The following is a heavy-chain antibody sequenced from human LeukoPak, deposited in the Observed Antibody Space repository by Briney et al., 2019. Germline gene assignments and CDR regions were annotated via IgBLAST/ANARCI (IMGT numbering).Heavy chain of an antibody. CDR3: TKDLELGF. CDR2: MYISGST. CDR1: GGSISSYY. D-gene: IGHD1-7*01. V-gene: IGHV4-4*07. Sequence: SETLSLTCTVSGGSISSYYWSWIRQPAGKALEWIGHMYISGSTNYNPSLKSRVTMSVDTSKNQFSLKLSSVTAADTAVYYCTKDLELGFWGQGTLVIVSS. J-gene: IGHJ4*02.